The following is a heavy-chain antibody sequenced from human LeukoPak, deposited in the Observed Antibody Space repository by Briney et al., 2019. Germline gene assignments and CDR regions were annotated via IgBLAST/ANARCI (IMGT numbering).Heavy chain of an antibody. J-gene: IGHJ4*02. CDR1: GGSISSGSYY. Sequence: PSQTLSLTCTVSGGSISSGSYYWSWIRQPAGKGLEWIGRIYTSGSTNYNPSLKSRVTISVDTSKNQFSLKLSSVTAADTAVYYCARHIGGVDYYWGQGALVTVPS. CDR2: IYTSGST. D-gene: IGHD2-8*01. CDR3: ARHIGGVDYY. V-gene: IGHV4-61*02.